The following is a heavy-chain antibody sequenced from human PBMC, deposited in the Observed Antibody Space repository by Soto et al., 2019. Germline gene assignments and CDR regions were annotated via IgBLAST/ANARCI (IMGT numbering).Heavy chain of an antibody. CDR1: GASISSYNY. D-gene: IGHD5-12*01. J-gene: IGHJ4*02. CDR3: VRHAQWIIRAY. Sequence: SETLSLTCNVSGASISSYNYWGWFRQPPGKGLEWIGSIIYSGNSMYNPSLQSRLTLFVYTSKNQFSLKLSSVTAADTAVYYCVRHAQWIIRAYWGQGSLVTVS. CDR2: IIYSGNS. V-gene: IGHV4-39*01.